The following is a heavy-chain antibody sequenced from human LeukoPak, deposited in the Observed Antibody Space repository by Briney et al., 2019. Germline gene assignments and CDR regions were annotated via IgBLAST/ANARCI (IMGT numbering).Heavy chain of an antibody. CDR2: IYYSGST. CDR3: ARKNPWGYFDY. D-gene: IGHD7-27*01. Sequence: SETLSLTCTVSGDSISSYYWSWIRQPPGKGLEWIGSIYYSGSTNYNPSLKSRVTISVDTSKNQFSLKLSSVTAADTAVYYCARKNPWGYFDYWGQGTLVTVSS. V-gene: IGHV4-59*01. J-gene: IGHJ4*02. CDR1: GDSISSYY.